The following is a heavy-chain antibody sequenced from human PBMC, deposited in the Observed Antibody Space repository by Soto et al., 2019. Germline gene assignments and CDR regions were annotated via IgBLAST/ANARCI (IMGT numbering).Heavy chain of an antibody. CDR2: IIPIFGTA. CDR3: ARHYGDSITNAFDI. D-gene: IGHD4-17*01. V-gene: IGHV1-69*06. CDR1: GGTFSSYA. J-gene: IGHJ3*02. Sequence: SVKVSCKSSGGTFSSYAISCVRQAPGQGLEWMGGIIPIFGTANYAQKFQGRVTITADKSTSTAYMELSSLRSEDTAVYYCARHYGDSITNAFDIWGQGTMVTV.